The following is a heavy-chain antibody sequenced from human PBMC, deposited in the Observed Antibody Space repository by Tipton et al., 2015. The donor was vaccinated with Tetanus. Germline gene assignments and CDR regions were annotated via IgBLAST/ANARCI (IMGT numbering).Heavy chain of an antibody. CDR1: GFYFPVYA. CDR2: ISGSGDRT. J-gene: IGHJ4*02. CDR3: ARAFCNYNCHGGYFDY. V-gene: IGHV3-23*01. D-gene: IGHD2/OR15-2a*01. Sequence: GSLRLSCAASGFYFPVYAVSWVRQVPGKGLEWVSSISGSGDRTYYSDSVEGRFTISRDNSANRLFLQMNSLKADDTAVYYCARAFCNYNCHGGYFDYWGQGALGTVSS.